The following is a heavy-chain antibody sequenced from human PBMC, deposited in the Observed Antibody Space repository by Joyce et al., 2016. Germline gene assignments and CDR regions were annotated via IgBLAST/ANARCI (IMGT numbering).Heavy chain of an antibody. CDR1: GFTLRGSG. Sequence: EVQLVESGGGLVQPGGSLKLSCAVSGFTLRGSGVHWVRQASGKGVEWVGRIRSKANGDATAYAASVKGRFSISRYDSKNTAYLQMNSLKTEDTAVYYCSNYDLWSGYSPSRDVWGQGSTVTVSS. J-gene: IGHJ6*02. D-gene: IGHD3-3*01. CDR2: IRSKANGDAT. V-gene: IGHV3-73*02. CDR3: SNYDLWSGYSPSRDV.